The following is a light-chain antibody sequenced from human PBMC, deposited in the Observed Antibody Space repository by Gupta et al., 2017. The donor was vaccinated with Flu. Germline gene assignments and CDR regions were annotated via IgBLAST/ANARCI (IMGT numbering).Light chain of an antibody. J-gene: IGKJ5*01. V-gene: IGKV1D-12*01. CDR3: QQANSIPST. CDR2: AAA. CDR1: QGISSW. Sequence: DLQMNQSPSSVSASVGDRVTITCRASQGISSWLAWYQQKPGKAPKLLIYAAASLQSGVPSRCSGSGAGTDFTLTISSLQPEDVATYYCQQANSIPSTFGQGTRLEIK.